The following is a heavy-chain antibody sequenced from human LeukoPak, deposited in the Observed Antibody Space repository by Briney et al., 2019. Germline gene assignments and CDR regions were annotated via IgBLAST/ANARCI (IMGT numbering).Heavy chain of an antibody. J-gene: IGHJ5*01. D-gene: IGHD5-12*01. V-gene: IGHV4-59*01. CDR2: THYRGSL. Sequence: SETLSLTCTFSGDSIPTYYWTWIRQPPGKGLEWIGYTHYRGSLNYNPSLNSRVTISFATSKNQFSLKLRSVTAADTAVYYCARGGGYPGNWYDSWGQGILVTVSA. CDR1: GDSIPTYY. CDR3: ARGGGYPGNWYDS.